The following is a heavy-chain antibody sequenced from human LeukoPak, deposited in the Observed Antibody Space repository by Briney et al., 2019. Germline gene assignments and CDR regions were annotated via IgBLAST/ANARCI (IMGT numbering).Heavy chain of an antibody. V-gene: IGHV4-34*01. J-gene: IGHJ6*03. D-gene: IGHD6-6*01. Sequence: MASETLSLTCAVYGGSFSGYYWSWIRQPPGKGLEWIGEINHSGSTNYNPSLKSRVTISVDTSKNQFSLKLSSVTAADTAVYYCARLPRYSSSSGYYYYYMDVWGKGTTVTVSS. CDR3: ARLPRYSSSSGYYYYYMDV. CDR2: INHSGST. CDR1: GGSFSGYY.